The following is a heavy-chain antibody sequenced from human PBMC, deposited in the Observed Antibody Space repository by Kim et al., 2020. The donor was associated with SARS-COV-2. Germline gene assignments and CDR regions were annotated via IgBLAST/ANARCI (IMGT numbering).Heavy chain of an antibody. Sequence: GGSLRLSCVASGFTFKNYAMSWVRQAPGKGLEWVSGISESGTGTYYADFVKGRFSLSRVNSKNTIYLQMNTLRVEDTAIYYCARIGSLDMGNLFDFWGQGTRVTVSS. D-gene: IGHD3-16*01. CDR3: ARIGSLDMGNLFDF. J-gene: IGHJ4*02. CDR2: ISESGTGT. V-gene: IGHV3-23*01. CDR1: GFTFKNYA.